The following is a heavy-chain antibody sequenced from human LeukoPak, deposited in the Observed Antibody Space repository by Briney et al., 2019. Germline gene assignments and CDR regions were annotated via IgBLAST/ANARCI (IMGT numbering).Heavy chain of an antibody. J-gene: IGHJ5*02. V-gene: IGHV1-2*06. CDR1: GYTFTGYY. CDR2: INPNSGGT. CDR3: AREPMVRDFNWFDP. Sequence: ASVKVSCKASGYTFTGYYIHWVRQAPGQGLEWTGRINPNSGGTNYAQKFQGRVTMTRDTSISTAYMELNRLTSDDTAVYYCAREPMVRDFNWFDPWGQGTLVTVSS. D-gene: IGHD3-10*01.